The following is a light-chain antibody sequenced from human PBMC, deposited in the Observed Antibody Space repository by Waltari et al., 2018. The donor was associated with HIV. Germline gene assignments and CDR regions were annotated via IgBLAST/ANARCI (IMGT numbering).Light chain of an antibody. J-gene: IGKJ3*01. CDR1: QAIRSN. V-gene: IGKV1-9*01. CDR3: QHLNSYPPFT. CDR2: AAS. Sequence: DIQLTQSPSFMSASVGDRVTITCRASQAIRSNLAWYQQKPGQAPTLLIYAASSLPSWVPSRFSGSVSGTEFTLTIRSLQPEDFATYYCQHLNSYPPFTFGPGTTVD.